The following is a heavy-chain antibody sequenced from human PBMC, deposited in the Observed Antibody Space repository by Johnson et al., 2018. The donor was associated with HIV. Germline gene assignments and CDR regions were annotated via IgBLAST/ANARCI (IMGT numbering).Heavy chain of an antibody. J-gene: IGHJ3*02. CDR1: GFSFDDYA. D-gene: IGHD3-22*01. CDR2: LPWNIVRK. CDR3: ARVTRYYYDSSGLSADAFDI. V-gene: IGHV3-9*01. Sequence: VQLVESGGRLVQPGRSLRLSCAASGFSFDDYAMHWVRQVPGKGLEWVAGLPWNIVRKGYADSVKGRFTISRENAKNSLYLQMNSLRAEDTALYYCARVTRYYYDSSGLSADAFDIWGQGTMVTVS.